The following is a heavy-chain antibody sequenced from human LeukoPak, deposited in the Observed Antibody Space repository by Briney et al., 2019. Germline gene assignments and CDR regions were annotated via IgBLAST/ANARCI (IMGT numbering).Heavy chain of an antibody. Sequence: ASVKVSCKASGYTFTSYDFNWVRQATGQRPEWMGWMSPNSGDTGYAQKFQDRVTMTRNTSISTAYMELSSLRSDDTAVYYCTRGPPNWGYDYWGPGTLVTVSS. J-gene: IGHJ4*02. CDR2: MSPNSGDT. CDR1: GYTFTSYD. D-gene: IGHD7-27*01. V-gene: IGHV1-8*01. CDR3: TRGPPNWGYDY.